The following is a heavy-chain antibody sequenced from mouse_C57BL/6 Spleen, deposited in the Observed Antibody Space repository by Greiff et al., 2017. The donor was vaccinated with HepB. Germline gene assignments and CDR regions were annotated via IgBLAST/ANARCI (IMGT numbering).Heavy chain of an antibody. CDR3: ARGGATVVASMDY. Sequence: QVQLQQPGAELVMPGASVKLSCKASGYTFTSYWMHWVKQRPGQGLEWIGEIDPSDSYTNYNQKFKGKSTLTVDKSSSTAYMQLSSLTSEDSAVYYCARGGATVVASMDYWGQGTSVTVSS. CDR1: GYTFTSYW. J-gene: IGHJ4*01. CDR2: IDPSDSYT. D-gene: IGHD1-1*01. V-gene: IGHV1-69*01.